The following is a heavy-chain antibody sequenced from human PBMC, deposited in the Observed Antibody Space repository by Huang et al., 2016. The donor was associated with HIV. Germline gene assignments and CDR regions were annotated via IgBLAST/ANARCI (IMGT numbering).Heavy chain of an antibody. Sequence: SLNSGKYYWGWIRQSPGKGLEWIGSLFYTGSAHYNPSLESRVTIFVDSSKSQRSVGVRSVTAADTAVYYCARRRTHFTFDYWGQGTLVTVSS. J-gene: IGHJ4*02. CDR2: LFYTGSA. CDR3: ARRRTHFTFDY. CDR1: SLNSGKYY. V-gene: IGHV4-39*01.